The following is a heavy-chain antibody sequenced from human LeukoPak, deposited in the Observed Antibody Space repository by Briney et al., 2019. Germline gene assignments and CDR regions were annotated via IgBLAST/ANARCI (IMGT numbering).Heavy chain of an antibody. V-gene: IGHV3-7*01. J-gene: IGHJ4*02. CDR3: ARRYFDY. Sequence: SWIRQHPGKGLEWVANIKQDGGEKYYVDSVKGRFTTSRDNAKNSLYLQMNSLRAEDTAVYYCARRYFDYWGQGTLVTVSS. CDR2: IKQDGGEK.